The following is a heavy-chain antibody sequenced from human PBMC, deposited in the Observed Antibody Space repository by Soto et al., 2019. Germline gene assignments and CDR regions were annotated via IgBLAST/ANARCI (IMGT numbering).Heavy chain of an antibody. CDR3: ARRSGWYEYNWFDP. CDR2: IYYSGTT. CDR1: GGSISNYY. V-gene: IGHV4-59*13. D-gene: IGHD6-19*01. J-gene: IGHJ5*02. Sequence: SETLSLTCTVSGGSISNYYWCWIRQPPGKGLELIGYIYYSGTTNYNPSLKSRVTISVDMSKNQVSLKLSSVTAADTAVYYCARRSGWYEYNWFDPWGQGTLVTVSS.